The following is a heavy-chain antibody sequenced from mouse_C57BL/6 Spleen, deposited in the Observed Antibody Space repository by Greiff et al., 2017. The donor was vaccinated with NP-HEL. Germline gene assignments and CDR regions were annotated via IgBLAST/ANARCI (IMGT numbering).Heavy chain of an antibody. J-gene: IGHJ4*01. Sequence: VQLVESGPELVKPGASVKISCKASGYAFSSSWMNWVKQRPGKGLEWIGRIYPGDGDTNYNGKFKGKATLTADKSSSTAYMQLSSLTSEDSAVYFCARWDDYDDYYAMDYWGQGTSVTVSS. V-gene: IGHV1-82*01. D-gene: IGHD2-4*01. CDR3: ARWDDYDDYYAMDY. CDR1: GYAFSSSW. CDR2: IYPGDGDT.